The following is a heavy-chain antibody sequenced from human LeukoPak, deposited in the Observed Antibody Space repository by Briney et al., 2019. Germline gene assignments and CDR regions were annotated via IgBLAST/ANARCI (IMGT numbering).Heavy chain of an antibody. J-gene: IGHJ4*02. CDR2: ISGSGDST. V-gene: IGHV3-23*01. CDR3: AKGGGDYDSTYY. CDR1: GFTFSSYT. D-gene: IGHD3-22*01. Sequence: GGSLRLSCAASGFTFSSYTMNWVRQAPGKGLEWVSGISGSGDSTYYADSVKGRFTISRDNSKNTLFLQVNSLRAEDTAVYYCAKGGGDYDSTYYWGQGTLVTVSS.